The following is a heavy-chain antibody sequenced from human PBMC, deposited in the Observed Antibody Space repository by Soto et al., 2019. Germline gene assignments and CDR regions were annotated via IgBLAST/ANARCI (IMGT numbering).Heavy chain of an antibody. CDR2: IYYSGST. CDR3: VHGGYENDYYYYYGMDV. D-gene: IGHD5-12*01. Sequence: ETLSLTCTVSGGSISSSSYYWGWIRQPPGKGLEWIGSIYYSGSTYCNPSLKSRVTISVDTSKNQFSLKLSSVTAADTAVYYCVHGGYENDYYYYYGMDVWGQGTTVTVSS. V-gene: IGHV4-39*01. CDR1: GGSISSSSYY. J-gene: IGHJ6*02.